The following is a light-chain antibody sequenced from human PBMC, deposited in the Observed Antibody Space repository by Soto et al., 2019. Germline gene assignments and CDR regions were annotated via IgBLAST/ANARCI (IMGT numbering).Light chain of an antibody. CDR1: KRISRGY. CDR2: GAS. V-gene: IGKV3-20*01. Sequence: EIVLTQSPGTLSLSPGERATLSCRASKRISRGYLAWYQQKPGQAPRLLIYGASNRATDIPDRFSGRGSGTDFTLTISRLEPEDFAVYYLQQYGSSPPSRTFGQGTRVEIK. J-gene: IGKJ5*01. CDR3: QQYGSSPPSRT.